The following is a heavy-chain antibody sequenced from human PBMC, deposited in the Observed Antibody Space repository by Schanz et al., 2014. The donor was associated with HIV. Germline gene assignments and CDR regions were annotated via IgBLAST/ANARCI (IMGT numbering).Heavy chain of an antibody. V-gene: IGHV3-23*01. CDR1: GFTFSNYA. J-gene: IGHJ4*02. D-gene: IGHD5-12*01. CDR2: ISDTGVRT. CDR3: ARDCVSGCPADY. Sequence: EVQLLESGGGLVQPGGSLRLSCEASGFTFSNYAMSWVRQAPGKGLEWVSGISDTGVRTNYADSVKGRLTISRDNAKNSLYLQMNSLRDEDTAIYYCARDCVSGCPADYWGQGTLVTVSS.